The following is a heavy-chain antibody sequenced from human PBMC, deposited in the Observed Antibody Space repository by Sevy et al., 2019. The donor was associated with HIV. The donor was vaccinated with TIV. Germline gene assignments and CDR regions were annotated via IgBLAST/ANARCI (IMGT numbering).Heavy chain of an antibody. V-gene: IGHV3-7*03. J-gene: IGHJ6*02. CDR2: IKRDGSEK. D-gene: IGHD2-2*01. CDR1: GFTFSNYW. CDR3: ARDCSSASCLWGMDV. Sequence: GGSLRLSCAGSGFTFSNYWMSWVRQAPGKGLEWLANIKRDGSEKYYVASVKGRFTISRDNAKTSLYLQMNSLRVEDTAVHYCARDCSSASCLWGMDVWGQGTMVTVSS.